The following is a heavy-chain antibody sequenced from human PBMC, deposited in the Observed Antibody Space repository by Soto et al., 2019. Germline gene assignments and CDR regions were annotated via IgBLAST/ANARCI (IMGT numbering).Heavy chain of an antibody. CDR3: ARLYYYGSGTIPLAYYGMDV. J-gene: IGHJ6*02. CDR1: GFTFSSYG. Sequence: QVQLVESGGGVVQPGRSLRLSCAASGFTFSSYGMHWVRQAPGKGLEWVAVIWYDGSNKYYADSVKGRFTISRDNSKNTLYLQMNSLRAEDTAVYYCARLYYYGSGTIPLAYYGMDVWGQGTTVTVSS. D-gene: IGHD3-10*01. V-gene: IGHV3-33*01. CDR2: IWYDGSNK.